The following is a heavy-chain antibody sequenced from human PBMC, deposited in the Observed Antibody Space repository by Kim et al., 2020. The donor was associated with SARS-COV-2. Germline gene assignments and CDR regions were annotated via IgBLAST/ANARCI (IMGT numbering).Heavy chain of an antibody. D-gene: IGHD3-22*01. V-gene: IGHV1-18*01. CDR2: ISSNSGHT. CDR3: APYYVSTSYRGQWD. J-gene: IGHJ4*01. Sequence: ASVKVSCKASGYSFSNYGVVWARQAPGQRLEWMGWISSNSGHTNYAQNVQGRVTLTTGTSTNTGYMELSSLRSDDTAVYYCAPYYVSTSYRGQWDWCQG. CDR1: GYSFSNYG.